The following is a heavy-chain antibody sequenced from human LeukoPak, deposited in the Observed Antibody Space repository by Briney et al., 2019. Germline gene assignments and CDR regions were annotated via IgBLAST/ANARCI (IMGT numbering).Heavy chain of an antibody. CDR2: AAYDGSHK. V-gene: IGHV3-30*04. CDR1: GFTFSSYA. CDR3: AREHYYGSGIYFYSYYYSMDV. D-gene: IGHD3-10*01. J-gene: IGHJ6*03. Sequence: GGSLRLSCAASGFTFSSYALHWVRQAPGKGLEWVAVAAYDGSHKYYAESVKGRFTISRDNSKNALSLQMNSLRSEDTAVYYCAREHYYGSGIYFYSYYYSMDVWGKGTTVTVSS.